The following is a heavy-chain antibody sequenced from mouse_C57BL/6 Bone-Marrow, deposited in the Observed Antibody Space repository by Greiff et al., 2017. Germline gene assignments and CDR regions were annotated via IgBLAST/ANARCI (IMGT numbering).Heavy chain of an antibody. Sequence: QVQLKESGPELVKPGASVKISCKASGYAFSSSWMNWVKQRPGKGLEWIGRIYPGDGDTNYNGKFKGKATLTADKSSSTAYMQLSSLTSEDSAVYFCAGSTVVADFDYWGQGTTLTVSS. CDR3: AGSTVVADFDY. CDR1: GYAFSSSW. V-gene: IGHV1-82*01. J-gene: IGHJ2*01. D-gene: IGHD1-1*01. CDR2: IYPGDGDT.